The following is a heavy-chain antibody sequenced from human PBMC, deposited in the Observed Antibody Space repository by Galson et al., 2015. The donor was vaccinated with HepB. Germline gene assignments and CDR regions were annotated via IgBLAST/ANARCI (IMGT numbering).Heavy chain of an antibody. V-gene: IGHV1-18*01. Sequence: SVKVSCKASGYTFTSYGISWVRQAPGQGLEWMGWISAYNGNTNYAQKLQGRVTMTTDTSTSTAYMELRSLRSDDTAVYYCAREGAGDCGGDCYSPFGCDYWGQGTLVTVSS. D-gene: IGHD2-21*02. CDR1: GYTFTSYG. J-gene: IGHJ4*02. CDR3: AREGAGDCGGDCYSPFGCDY. CDR2: ISAYNGNT.